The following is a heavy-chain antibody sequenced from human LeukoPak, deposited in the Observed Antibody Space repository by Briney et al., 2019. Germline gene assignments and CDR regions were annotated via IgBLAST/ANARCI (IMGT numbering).Heavy chain of an antibody. D-gene: IGHD5-24*01. J-gene: IGHJ4*02. CDR2: IYYSGST. CDR1: GGSISSYY. Sequence: SETLSLTCTVSGGSISSYYWSWIRQPPGKGQEWIGYIYYSGSTNYNPSLKSRVTISVDTSKNQFSLKLSSVTAADTAVYYCARDVRRDGYSNFDYWGQGTLVTVSS. CDR3: ARDVRRDGYSNFDY. V-gene: IGHV4-59*01.